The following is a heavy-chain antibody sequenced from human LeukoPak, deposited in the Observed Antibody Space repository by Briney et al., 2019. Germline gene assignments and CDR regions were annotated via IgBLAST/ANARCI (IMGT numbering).Heavy chain of an antibody. CDR3: GGTQQRYYYGMDV. D-gene: IGHD1-7*01. CDR2: IIPIFGTA. CDR1: GGTFSSYA. V-gene: IGHV1-69*13. Sequence: ASVKVSCKASGGTFSSYAISWVRQAPGQGLEWMGGIIPIFGTANYAQKFQGRVTITADESTSTAYMELSSLRSEGTAVYYRGGTQQRYYYGMDVWGQGTTVTVSS. J-gene: IGHJ6*02.